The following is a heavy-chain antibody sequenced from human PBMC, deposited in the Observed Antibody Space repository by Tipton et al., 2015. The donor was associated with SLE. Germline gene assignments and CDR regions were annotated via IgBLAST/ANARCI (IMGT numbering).Heavy chain of an antibody. D-gene: IGHD5-12*01. J-gene: IGHJ5*02. V-gene: IGHV5-51*03. CDR2: ISPDDSDT. Sequence: VQLVQSGAEVKKPGESLKISCKGSGYSFTNYWIGWVRQMPGKGLQWMGIISPDDSDTRYSPSFEGQVTISADKSISTAYLHWTSLKASDTAMYYCARRPSGYFPFETWGQGTLVTVSS. CDR1: GYSFTNYW. CDR3: ARRPSGYFPFET.